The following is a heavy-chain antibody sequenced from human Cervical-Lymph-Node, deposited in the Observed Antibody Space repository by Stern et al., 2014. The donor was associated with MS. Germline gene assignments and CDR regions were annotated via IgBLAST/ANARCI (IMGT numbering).Heavy chain of an antibody. CDR2: INPYGGST. J-gene: IGHJ4*02. V-gene: IGHV1-46*01. Sequence: QLVQSGAEVKEPGASVKVSCKASGYTFGSYYIHWVRQAPGQGLEWMGIINPYGGSTTYAQKFQGRVTMTTDTPTSTVHMELSSLRSNDTAVHYCARGRYLDSPFDFWGQGTPVTASS. D-gene: IGHD3/OR15-3a*01. CDR1: GYTFGSYY. CDR3: ARGRYLDSPFDF.